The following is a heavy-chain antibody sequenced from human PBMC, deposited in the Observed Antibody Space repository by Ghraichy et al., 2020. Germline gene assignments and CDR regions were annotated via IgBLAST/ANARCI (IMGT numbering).Heavy chain of an antibody. CDR3: ATRHLMIYRTTWRTFYFGD. J-gene: IGHJ4*02. CDR2: ISGSGDKK. V-gene: IGHV3-23*01. Sequence: GGSLRLSCAASGFTFSNYTMSWVRQTPGKGLEWVSSISGSGDKKYYADSVKGRFTIFRDNSKNTLYLQMNNLRDEDTAVFYCATRHLMIYRTTWRTFYFGDWGQGTPVTVSS. CDR1: GFTFSNYT. D-gene: IGHD2/OR15-2a*01.